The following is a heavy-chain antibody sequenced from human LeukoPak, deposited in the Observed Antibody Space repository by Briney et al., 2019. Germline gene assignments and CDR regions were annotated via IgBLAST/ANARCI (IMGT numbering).Heavy chain of an antibody. CDR1: GFTFSGSA. CDR2: IRSKANSYAT. J-gene: IGHJ4*02. CDR3: TKMYYYDSSGSYYFDY. V-gene: IGHV3-73*01. Sequence: PGGSLRLSCAASGFTFSGSAMHWVRQASGKGLEWVGRIRSKANSYATAYAASVKGRFTISRDDSKSTAYLQMNSLKTEDTAVYYCTKMYYYDSSGSYYFDYWGQGTLVTISS. D-gene: IGHD3-22*01.